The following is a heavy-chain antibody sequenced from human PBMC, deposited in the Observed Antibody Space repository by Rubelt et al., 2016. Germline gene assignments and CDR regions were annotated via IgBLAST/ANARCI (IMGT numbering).Heavy chain of an antibody. CDR1: GFSVSSKY. Sequence: EVQLVESGGGLVQPGGSLRLSCAASGFSVSSKYMAWVRQAPGKGLEWVSSLYANGNTHYADSMKGRFTISRDNSKNTVFLQMNSLRVDDTAVYYCISYVWGQGTMVTVSS. V-gene: IGHV3-66*01. J-gene: IGHJ3*01. CDR2: LYANGNT. CDR3: ISYV.